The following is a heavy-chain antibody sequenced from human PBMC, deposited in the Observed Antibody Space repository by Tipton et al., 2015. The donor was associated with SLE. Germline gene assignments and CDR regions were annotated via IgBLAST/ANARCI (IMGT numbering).Heavy chain of an antibody. CDR2: IYYSGST. Sequence: TLSLTCTVSGGSISSYYWSWIRQPPGKGLEWIGYIYYSGSTNYNPSLKSRVTISVDTSKNQFSLKLSSVTAADTSVYYCASSWGAVAAGFDYWGQGTLVTVSS. J-gene: IGHJ4*02. D-gene: IGHD6-25*01. CDR1: GGSISSYY. CDR3: ASSWGAVAAGFDY. V-gene: IGHV4-59*12.